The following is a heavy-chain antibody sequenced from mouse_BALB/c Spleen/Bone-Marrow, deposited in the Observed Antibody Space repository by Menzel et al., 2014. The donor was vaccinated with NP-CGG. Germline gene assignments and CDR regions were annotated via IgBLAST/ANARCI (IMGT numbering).Heavy chain of an antibody. V-gene: IGHV1-4*01. Sequence: QVQLQQSGAELARPGASVKMSCKASGYTFTSYWMHWVKQRPGQGLEWIGYINPSTTYSVYNQKFKDKATLTADKSSSTAYMQLSSLTSEDSAVYYCALYYRYDYFDYWGQGTTLTVSS. CDR1: GYTFTSYW. CDR3: ALYYRYDYFDY. D-gene: IGHD2-14*01. CDR2: INPSTTYS. J-gene: IGHJ2*01.